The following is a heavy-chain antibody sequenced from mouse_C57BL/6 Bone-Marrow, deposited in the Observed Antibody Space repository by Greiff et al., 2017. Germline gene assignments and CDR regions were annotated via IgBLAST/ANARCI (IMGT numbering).Heavy chain of an antibody. CDR2: ISDGGSYT. CDR1: GFTFSSYA. V-gene: IGHV5-4*01. CDR3: ARDQVDY. Sequence: EVQLVESGGGLVKPGGSLKLSCAASGFTFSSYAMSWVRQTPEKRLEWVATISDGGSYTYYPDNVKGRFTISRDNAKNNLYLQMSHLKSEDTAMYYCARDQVDYWGQGTTLTVSS. D-gene: IGHD3-2*02. J-gene: IGHJ2*01.